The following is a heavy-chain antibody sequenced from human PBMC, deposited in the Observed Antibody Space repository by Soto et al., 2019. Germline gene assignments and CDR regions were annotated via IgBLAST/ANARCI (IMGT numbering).Heavy chain of an antibody. D-gene: IGHD4-17*01. CDR2: IIPILGIA. CDR3: ASEGPEGYGDYVGVFDY. CDR1: GGTFSSYT. V-gene: IGHV1-69*02. Sequence: QVQLVQSGAEVKKPGSSVKVSCKASGGTFSSYTISWVRQAPGQGLEWMGRIIPILGIAHYAQKFQGRVTITADKSTSTAYMELSSLRSEDTAVDYCASEGPEGYGDYVGVFDYWGQGTLVTVSS. J-gene: IGHJ4*02.